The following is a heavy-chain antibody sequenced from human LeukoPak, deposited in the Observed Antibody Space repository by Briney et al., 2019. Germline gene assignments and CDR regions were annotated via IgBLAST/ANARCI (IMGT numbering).Heavy chain of an antibody. CDR3: ARAGIQLWYGNFDY. CDR1: GFTFSSYE. V-gene: IGHV3-48*03. Sequence: GGSLRLSCAASGFTFSSYEMNWVRQAPGKGLEWVSYISSSGSTIYYADSVKGRFTISRDNAKNSLYLQMNSLRAEDTALYYCARAGIQLWYGNFDYWGQGTLVTVSS. CDR2: ISSSGSTI. D-gene: IGHD5-18*01. J-gene: IGHJ4*02.